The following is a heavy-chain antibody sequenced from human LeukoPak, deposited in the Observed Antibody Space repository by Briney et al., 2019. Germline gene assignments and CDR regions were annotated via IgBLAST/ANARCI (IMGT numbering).Heavy chain of an antibody. Sequence: GGSLRLSCAASGFTFSSYGMHWVRQAPGKGLEWVAVIWYDGSNKFYADSVKGRFTISRDNSKNTLYLQMNSLRAEDTAVYYCATERSYYASGTPDYWGQGTLVTVSS. V-gene: IGHV3-33*01. CDR1: GFTFSSYG. J-gene: IGHJ4*02. CDR3: ATERSYYASGTPDY. D-gene: IGHD3-10*01. CDR2: IWYDGSNK.